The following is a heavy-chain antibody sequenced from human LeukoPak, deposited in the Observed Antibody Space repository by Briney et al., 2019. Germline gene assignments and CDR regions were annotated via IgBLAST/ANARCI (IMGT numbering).Heavy chain of an antibody. J-gene: IGHJ4*02. V-gene: IGHV4-39*01. CDR1: RGSIISSSYY. CDR3: ASVAPLYSSGFFD. D-gene: IGHD6-19*01. CDR2: IYYSGST. Sequence: SETLSLTCTVSRGSIISSSYYWGWIRQPPGRGLEWIGSIYYSGSTYYNPSLKSRVTISVDTSKNQFSLKLSSVTAADTAVYYCASVAPLYSSGFFDWGQGTLVTVSS.